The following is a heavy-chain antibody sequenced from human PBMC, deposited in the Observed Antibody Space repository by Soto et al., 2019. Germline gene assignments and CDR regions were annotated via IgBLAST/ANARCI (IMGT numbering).Heavy chain of an antibody. J-gene: IGHJ4*02. Sequence: SETLSLTCTVSGGSINSDDFYWSWIRQPPGEGLEWIGFIYYNGRTSYTPSLESRLAISLDTSKNQFSLRLSSVTAADTAVYYCARDRSSSPDYFDFWGPGTLVTVSS. CDR3: ARDRSSSPDYFDF. V-gene: IGHV4-30-4*01. CDR2: IYYNGRT. CDR1: GGSINSDDFY. D-gene: IGHD2-15*01.